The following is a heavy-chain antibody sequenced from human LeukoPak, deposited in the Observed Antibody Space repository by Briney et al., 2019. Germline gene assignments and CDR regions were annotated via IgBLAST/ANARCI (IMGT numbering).Heavy chain of an antibody. Sequence: SETLSLTCTVSGGSISSGDYYWSWIRQHPGKGLEWIGYIYYSGSTYYNPSLKSRISLSVDTSENQFSLKLSSVTAADTAVYYCARVDYGDYWDWFDPWGQGTLVTVSS. CDR1: GGSISSGDYY. V-gene: IGHV4-31*03. D-gene: IGHD4-17*01. CDR3: ARVDYGDYWDWFDP. CDR2: IYYSGST. J-gene: IGHJ5*02.